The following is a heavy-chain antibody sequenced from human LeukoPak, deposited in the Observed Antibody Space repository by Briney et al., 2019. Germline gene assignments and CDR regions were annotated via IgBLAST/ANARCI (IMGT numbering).Heavy chain of an antibody. V-gene: IGHV3-7*01. CDR2: IKHDGSEE. D-gene: IGHD3-9*01. CDR1: GFIYSNYY. J-gene: IGHJ4*02. Sequence: GGSLRLSCAASGFIYSNYYMSWVRQAPGKGLEWVANIKHDGSEEFYVDSVKGRFTISRDNAKNSLYLQMNGLRAEDTAVYYCARDFGPNILTGYFFDYWGQGTLVTVSS. CDR3: ARDFGPNILTGYFFDY.